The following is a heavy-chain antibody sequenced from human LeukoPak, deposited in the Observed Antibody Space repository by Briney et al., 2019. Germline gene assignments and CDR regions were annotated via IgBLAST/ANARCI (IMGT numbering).Heavy chain of an antibody. Sequence: SQTLSLTCAVSGGSISSGGYSWSWIRQPPGKGLEWIGYIYHSGSTYYNPSLKSRVTISVDRSKSQFSLKLSSVTAADTAVYYYARVEAIFGVVFDYWGQGTLVTVSS. CDR2: IYHSGST. CDR1: GGSISSGGYS. CDR3: ARVEAIFGVVFDY. J-gene: IGHJ4*02. V-gene: IGHV4-30-2*01. D-gene: IGHD3-3*01.